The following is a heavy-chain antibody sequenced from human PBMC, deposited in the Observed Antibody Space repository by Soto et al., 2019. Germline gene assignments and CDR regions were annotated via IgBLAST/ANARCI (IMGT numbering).Heavy chain of an antibody. CDR1: GFTLRNYY. V-gene: IGHV3-11*01. D-gene: IGHD2-2*01. CDR2: ISSNGSNI. CDR3: ARDRSRLVPSRYVGYCEY. J-gene: IGHJ4*02. Sequence: QVQLVESGGNLVKPGGSLRLSCSASGFTLRNYYMSWIRQAPGKGLEWVSYISSNGSNINYADSEKGRFTISRDNANNSLYLQMNSLRAEDSAVYSCARDRSRLVPSRYVGYCEYWGQGTLVTVSA.